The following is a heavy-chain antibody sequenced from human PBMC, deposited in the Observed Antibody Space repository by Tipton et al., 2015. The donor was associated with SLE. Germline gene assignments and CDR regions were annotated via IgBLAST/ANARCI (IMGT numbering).Heavy chain of an antibody. CDR3: ARAGWEYSISWGP. CDR2: INHSGST. D-gene: IGHD6-13*01. J-gene: IGHJ4*02. CDR1: GGSFSGYY. V-gene: IGHV4-34*01. Sequence: TLSLTCAVYGGSFSGYYWSWIRQPPGKGLEWIGEINHSGSTNYNPSLKSRVTISVDTSKNQFSLKLSSVTAADTAVYYCARAGWEYSISWGPWGQGTLVTVSS.